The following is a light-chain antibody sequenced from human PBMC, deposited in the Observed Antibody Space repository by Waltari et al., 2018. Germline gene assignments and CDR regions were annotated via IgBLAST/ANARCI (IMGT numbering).Light chain of an antibody. CDR3: QSYDNSLRGSVL. V-gene: IGLV1-40*01. J-gene: IGLJ3*02. Sequence: QSVLTQAPSVSGAPGQRVPISCPGGYSNIDSFGVNGYQHLPGRVPNLIICENTMRPSGAPDRFSGSKSGTSASLAIDGLQPEDEGDYYCQSYDNSLRGSVLFGGGTKVTV. CDR2: ENT. CDR1: YSNIDSFG.